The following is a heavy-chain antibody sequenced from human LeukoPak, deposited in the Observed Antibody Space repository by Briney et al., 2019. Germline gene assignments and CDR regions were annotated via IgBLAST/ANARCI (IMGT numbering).Heavy chain of an antibody. CDR2: IYSGGNT. J-gene: IGHJ4*02. D-gene: IGHD6-13*01. Sequence: PGGSLRLSCAASGFTVSSNHMSWVRQAPGKGLGWGSVIYSGGNTDYADSVKGRFTLSRDNSKNTLNLQMNSLRAADTAVYYCARGYSGSWFTFDYWGQGTLVTVSS. CDR1: GFTVSSNH. V-gene: IGHV3-53*01. CDR3: ARGYSGSWFTFDY.